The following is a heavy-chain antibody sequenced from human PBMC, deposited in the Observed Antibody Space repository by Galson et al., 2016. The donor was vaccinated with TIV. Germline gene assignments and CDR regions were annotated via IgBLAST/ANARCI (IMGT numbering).Heavy chain of an antibody. J-gene: IGHJ4*02. CDR2: MYSGGDT. CDR1: GFTVGNNY. Sequence: SLRLSCAASGFTVGNNYMSWVRQPPGKGLEWVAAMYSGGDTVYADSVKGRFTISRDSSKNTLYLQMNGLRAEDTAVYYCANHEQGDSWGQGTLVTVSS. V-gene: IGHV3-53*01. CDR3: ANHEQGDS. D-gene: IGHD1-14*01.